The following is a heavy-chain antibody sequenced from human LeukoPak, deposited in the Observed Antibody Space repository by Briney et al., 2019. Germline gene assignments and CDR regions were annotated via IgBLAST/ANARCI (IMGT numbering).Heavy chain of an antibody. Sequence: GGSLSLSCAASGFTFSNNALNWFRQPPAKRLQWVSAISNSGSSAYSADSVKGRFTISRGNSKNTLYLQMSSLRAEDTALYYCARPLRGVVGSYDFWGQGTLVTVSS. J-gene: IGHJ4*02. CDR1: GFTFSNNA. V-gene: IGHV3-23*01. CDR2: ISNSGSSA. D-gene: IGHD2-15*01. CDR3: ARPLRGVVGSYDF.